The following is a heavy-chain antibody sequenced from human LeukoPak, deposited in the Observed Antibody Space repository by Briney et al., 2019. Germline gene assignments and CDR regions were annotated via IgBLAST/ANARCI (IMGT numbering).Heavy chain of an antibody. CDR1: GGTFSSYA. V-gene: IGHV1-69*05. CDR3: AASGGVAAGMRLFDD. D-gene: IGHD2-8*02. CDR2: IIPIFGTA. J-gene: IGHJ4*02. Sequence: SVKVSCKASGGTFSSYAISWVRQAPGQGLEWMGRIIPIFGTANYAQKFQGRVTITTDESTSTAYMELSSLRSEDTAVYYCAASGGVAAGMRLFDDWGQGTLVTVSS.